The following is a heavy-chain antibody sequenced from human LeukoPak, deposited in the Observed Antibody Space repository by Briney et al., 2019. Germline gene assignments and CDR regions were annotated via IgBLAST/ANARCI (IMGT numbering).Heavy chain of an antibody. Sequence: GGSLRPSCAASGFTFSTYWMSWVRQAPGKGLEWVANIKQDGSEKYYADSVKGRFTISRDNAKNSLYLQMNGLRAEDTAVYYCARYDYGGNYDYWGQGTLVTVSS. CDR2: IKQDGSEK. J-gene: IGHJ4*02. CDR3: ARYDYGGNYDY. V-gene: IGHV3-7*04. CDR1: GFTFSTYW. D-gene: IGHD4-23*01.